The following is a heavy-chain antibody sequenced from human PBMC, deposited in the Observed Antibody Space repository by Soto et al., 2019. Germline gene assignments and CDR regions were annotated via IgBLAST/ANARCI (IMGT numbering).Heavy chain of an antibody. J-gene: IGHJ4*02. Sequence: QVQLVESGGGVVQPGRSLRLSCAASGFTFSSYGMHWVRQAPGKGLERVAVIWDDGSNKYYADSVKGRFTISRDNSKNTLYLQMNSLRAEVTAVYYCARDAGDTAIVMSYDFDYWGQGTLVTVSS. D-gene: IGHD5-18*01. V-gene: IGHV3-33*01. CDR3: ARDAGDTAIVMSYDFDY. CDR1: GFTFSSYG. CDR2: IWDDGSNK.